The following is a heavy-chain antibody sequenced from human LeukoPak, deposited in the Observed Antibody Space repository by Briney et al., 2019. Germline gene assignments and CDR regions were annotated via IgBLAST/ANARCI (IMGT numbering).Heavy chain of an antibody. Sequence: SETLSLTCAVYGGSFSGYYWSWIRQPPGKGLEWIGEINHSGSTNYNPSLKSRVTISVDTSKNQFSLKLSSVTAADMAVYYCARGRLEYGQIVYYFDYWGQGTLVTVSS. J-gene: IGHJ4*02. CDR2: INHSGST. D-gene: IGHD1-1*01. CDR1: GGSFSGYY. V-gene: IGHV4-34*01. CDR3: ARGRLEYGQIVYYFDY.